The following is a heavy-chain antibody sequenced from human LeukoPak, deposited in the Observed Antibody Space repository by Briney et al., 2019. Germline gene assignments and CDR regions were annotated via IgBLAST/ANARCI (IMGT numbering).Heavy chain of an antibody. CDR3: ARGPRERSYYYYMDV. CDR2: ISSSGSTI. V-gene: IGHV3-48*03. CDR1: GFTFSSYE. D-gene: IGHD1-1*01. Sequence: GGSLRLSCAASGFTFSSYEMNWVRQAPGKGLEWVSYISSSGSTIYYADSVKGRFTISRDNAKNSLYLQMNSLGAEDTAVYFCARGPRERSYYYYMDVWGKGTTVTISS. J-gene: IGHJ6*03.